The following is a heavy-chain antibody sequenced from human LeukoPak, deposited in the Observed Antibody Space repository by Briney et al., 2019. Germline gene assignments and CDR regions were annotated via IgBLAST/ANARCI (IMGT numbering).Heavy chain of an antibody. CDR3: ARTAVAGTSLCFDY. CDR1: GGSISSYY. V-gene: IGHV4-59*01. J-gene: IGHJ4*02. Sequence: PPETLSLTCTVSGGSISSYYWSWIRQPPGKGLEWIGYMYYSGSTNYNPSLKSRVTISVDTSKNQFSLKLSSVTASDTAVYYCARTAVAGTSLCFDYWGQGTLVTVSS. CDR2: MYYSGST. D-gene: IGHD6-19*01.